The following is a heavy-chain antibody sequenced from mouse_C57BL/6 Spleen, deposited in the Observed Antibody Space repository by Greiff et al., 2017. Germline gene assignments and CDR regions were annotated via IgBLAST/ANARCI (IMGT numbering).Heavy chain of an antibody. CDR1: GYTFTDYE. V-gene: IGHV1-15*01. D-gene: IGHD3-3*01. J-gene: IGHJ2*01. CDR3: TRGGAGVPFDY. Sequence: QVQLQQSGAELVRPGASVTLSCKASGYTFTDYEMHWVKQTPVHGLEWIGAIDPETGGTAYNQKFKGKAILTADKSSSTAYMELRSLTSEDSAVYYCTRGGAGVPFDYWGQGTTLTVSS. CDR2: IDPETGGT.